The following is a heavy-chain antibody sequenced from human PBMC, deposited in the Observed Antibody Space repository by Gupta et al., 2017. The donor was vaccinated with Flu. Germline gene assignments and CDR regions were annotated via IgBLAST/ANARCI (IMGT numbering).Heavy chain of an antibody. V-gene: IGHV3-13*01. CDR3: ARGTYCDGVTCSNGPADY. J-gene: IGHJ4*02. CDR2: IGTLGDT. CDR1: GFTFSSYD. Sequence: EVQLVESGGGLVQPGGSLRLSCAASGFTFSSYDMHWVRQTARKGLEWVSAIGTLGDTFYTDSVKGRFTISRENATNSVYLQMNSLRVGDTAVYYCARGTYCDGVTCSNGPADYWGQGTLVTVSS. D-gene: IGHD2-21*01.